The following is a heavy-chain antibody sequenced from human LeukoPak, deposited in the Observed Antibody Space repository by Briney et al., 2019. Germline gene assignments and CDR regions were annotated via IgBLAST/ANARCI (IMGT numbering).Heavy chain of an antibody. CDR1: GYTFTSYD. V-gene: IGHV1-8*01. CDR2: MNPNSGNT. Sequence: GASVKVSCKASGYTFTSYDINWVRQATGQGLEWMGWMNPNSGNTGYAQKFQGRVTMTRNTSISTAYMELSSLRSEDTAAYYCARGLGFGELYDWFDPWGQGTLVTVSS. J-gene: IGHJ5*02. D-gene: IGHD3-10*01. CDR3: ARGLGFGELYDWFDP.